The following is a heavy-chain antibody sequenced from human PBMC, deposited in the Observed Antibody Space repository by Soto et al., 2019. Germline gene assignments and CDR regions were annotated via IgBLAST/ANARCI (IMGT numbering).Heavy chain of an antibody. D-gene: IGHD3-22*01. V-gene: IGHV4-59*08. CDR1: GASITNYF. CDR3: ARQVHWDRSPES. J-gene: IGHJ4*02. CDR2: ISYSGTT. Sequence: SETLSLTCAVSGASITNYFWSWIRQPPGRGLEWLGFISYSGTTKYNRALESRVTISVDTSKNQFSLKLSSVAAADTAVYYCARQVHWDRSPESWGQGNLVTVSS.